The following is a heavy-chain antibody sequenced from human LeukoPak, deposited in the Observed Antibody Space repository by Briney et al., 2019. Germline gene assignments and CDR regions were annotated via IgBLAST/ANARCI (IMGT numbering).Heavy chain of an antibody. J-gene: IGHJ5*02. Sequence: ASVKVSCKASGYTFTGYYMHWVRQAPGQGLEWMGWINPNSGGTNYAQKFQGRVTMTRDTSISTAYMELSRLRSDDTAVYYCARIDRTVPAAIWWFDPWGQGTLVTVSS. CDR1: GYTFTGYY. D-gene: IGHD2-2*01. V-gene: IGHV1-2*02. CDR2: INPNSGGT. CDR3: ARIDRTVPAAIWWFDP.